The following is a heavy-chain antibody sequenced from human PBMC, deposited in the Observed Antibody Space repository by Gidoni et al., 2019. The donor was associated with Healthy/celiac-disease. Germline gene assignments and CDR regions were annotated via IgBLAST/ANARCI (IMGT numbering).Heavy chain of an antibody. J-gene: IGHJ4*02. Sequence: STYYNPSLKSRVTISVDTSKNQFSLKLSSVTAADTAVYYCVKAPYYVWGVRYFDYWGQGTLVTVSS. CDR3: VKAPYYVWGVRYFDY. V-gene: IGHV4-39*01. CDR2: ST. D-gene: IGHD3-16*01.